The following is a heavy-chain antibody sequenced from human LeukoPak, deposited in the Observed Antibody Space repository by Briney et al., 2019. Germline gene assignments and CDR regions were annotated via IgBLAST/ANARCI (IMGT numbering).Heavy chain of an antibody. CDR1: GFTFSSYS. V-gene: IGHV3-48*04. CDR2: ISSSSSTI. J-gene: IGHJ3*02. D-gene: IGHD3-22*01. Sequence: GGSLRLSCAASGFTFSSYSMNWVRQAPGKGLEWVSYISSSSSTIYYADSVKGRFTISRDNAKNSLYLQMNSLRAEDTALYYCARVLKSAAMIVVVNAFDIWGQGTMVTVSS. CDR3: ARVLKSAAMIVVVNAFDI.